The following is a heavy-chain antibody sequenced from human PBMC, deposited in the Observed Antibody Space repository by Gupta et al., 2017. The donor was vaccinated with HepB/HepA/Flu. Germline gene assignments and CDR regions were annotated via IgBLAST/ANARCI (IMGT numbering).Heavy chain of an antibody. CDR1: GFPFRRYV. J-gene: IGHJ6*03. D-gene: IGHD1-26*01. V-gene: IGHV3-23*01. Sequence: EVQLLESGGGLVQQGGSLRLSCAAAGFPFRRYVMSWVGLAPGKGLEWVSIISGSGGTTNYADSVKGRFTISRDNSKNTLYLQMNSLRAEDTAVYYCAKDRSAYGYYYYMDVWGKGTSVTVSS. CDR2: ISGSGGTT. CDR3: AKDRSAYGYYYYMDV.